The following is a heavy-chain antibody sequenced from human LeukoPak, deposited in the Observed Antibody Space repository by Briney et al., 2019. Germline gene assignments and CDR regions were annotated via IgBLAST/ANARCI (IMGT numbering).Heavy chain of an antibody. J-gene: IGHJ3*02. CDR2: ISHDGSNK. CDR3: ARDPYYYDSSGYYLSLYVFDI. D-gene: IGHD3-22*01. CDR1: GFTFSEYA. Sequence: GGSLRLSCAASGFTFSEYAVHWVRQAPGRGLQWVAVISHDGSNKYYAESVKGRFTMSRDNSKNTLYLQMSGLRAEDTAVYYCARDPYYYDSSGYYLSLYVFDIWGQGTMVTVSS. V-gene: IGHV3-30-3*01.